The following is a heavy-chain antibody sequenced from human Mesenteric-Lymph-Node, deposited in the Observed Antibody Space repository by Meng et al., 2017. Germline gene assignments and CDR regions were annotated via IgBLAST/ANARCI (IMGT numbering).Heavy chain of an antibody. CDR1: GGSISSSSYY. CDR2: IYYSGST. Sequence: SETLSLTCTVSGGSISSSSYYWGWIRQPPGKGLEWIVSIYYSGSTYYTPSLKSRVTISVDTSKNQFSLKLSTVTAADTAVYYCARAANIAARNFDHWGQGTLVTVSS. J-gene: IGHJ4*02. V-gene: IGHV4-39*07. D-gene: IGHD6-6*01. CDR3: ARAANIAARNFDH.